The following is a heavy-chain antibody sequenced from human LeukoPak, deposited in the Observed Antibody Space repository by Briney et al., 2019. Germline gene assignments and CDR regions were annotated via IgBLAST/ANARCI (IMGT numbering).Heavy chain of an antibody. D-gene: IGHD2-2*01. CDR3: ARHKTTHQLADFDY. CDR1: GGSISSGGYY. V-gene: IGHV4-31*03. CDR2: IYYSGST. Sequence: PSETLSLTCTVSGGSISSGGYYWSWIRQHPGKGLEWIGYIYYSGSTYYNPSLKSRVTISVDTSENQFSLKLSSVTAADTAVYYCARHKTTHQLADFDYWGQGTLVTVSS. J-gene: IGHJ4*02.